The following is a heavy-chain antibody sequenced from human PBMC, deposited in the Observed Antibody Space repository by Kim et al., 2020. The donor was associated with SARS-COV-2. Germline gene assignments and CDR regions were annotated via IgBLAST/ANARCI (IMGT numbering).Heavy chain of an antibody. CDR3: ARDLSELGVDY. V-gene: IGHV3-66*01. D-gene: IGHD3-16*01. CDR2: IYSGGST. Sequence: GGSLRLSCAASGFTVSSNYMNWVRQAPGKGLEWVSVIYSGGSTFYADSVKGRFTISRDNSKNTLYLQMNSLRAEDTAVYYCARDLSELGVDYWGQGTLVTVSS. CDR1: GFTVSSNY. J-gene: IGHJ4*02.